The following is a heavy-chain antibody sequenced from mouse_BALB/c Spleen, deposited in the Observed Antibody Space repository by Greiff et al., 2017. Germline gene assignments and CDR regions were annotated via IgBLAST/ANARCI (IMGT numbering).Heavy chain of an antibody. V-gene: IGHV1-7*01. CDR1: GYTFTSYW. Sequence: QVQLQQSGAELAKPGASVKMSCKASGYTFTSYWMHWVKQRPGQGLEWIGYINPSTGYTEYNQKFKDKATLTADKSSSTAYMQLSSLTSEDSAVYYCARSREYFDYWGQGTTLTVSS. D-gene: IGHD3-3*01. CDR2: INPSTGYT. CDR3: ARSREYFDY. J-gene: IGHJ2*01.